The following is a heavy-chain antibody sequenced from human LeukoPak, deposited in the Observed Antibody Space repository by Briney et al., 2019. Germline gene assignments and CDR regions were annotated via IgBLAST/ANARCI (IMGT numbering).Heavy chain of an antibody. Sequence: SLRLSFAASGFTFYDYAMHWGRHAPGQGLEWVSGSSLNSGSIAYSDSVKGRFTISRDNAKNFLYLQMNSLRAEDPAWYYCAKDLYSGSYYYYGMDVWGQGTTVTGSS. CDR3: AKDLYSGSYYYYGMDV. CDR2: SSLNSGSI. J-gene: IGHJ6*02. CDR1: GFTFYDYA. V-gene: IGHV3-9*01. D-gene: IGHD5-12*01.